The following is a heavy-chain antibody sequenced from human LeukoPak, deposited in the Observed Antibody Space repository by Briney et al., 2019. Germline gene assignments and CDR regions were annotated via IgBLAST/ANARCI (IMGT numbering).Heavy chain of an antibody. Sequence: GGSLRLSCAASGFTFSDYYMTWIRQAPGKGLGWVSYISGSGSSKYYADSVKGRFTISRDNAKNSVYLQMNSLRAEDTAVYYCAKGGYTIFGVVTVDAFDIWGQGTMVTVSS. CDR1: GFTFSDYY. D-gene: IGHD3-3*01. CDR2: ISGSGSSK. J-gene: IGHJ3*02. CDR3: AKGGYTIFGVVTVDAFDI. V-gene: IGHV3-11*01.